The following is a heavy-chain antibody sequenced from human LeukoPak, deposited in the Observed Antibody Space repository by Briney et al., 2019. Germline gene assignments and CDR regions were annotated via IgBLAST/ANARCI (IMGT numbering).Heavy chain of an antibody. CDR3: ARSHTRKGFCGGGRCYPAVWWFDP. J-gene: IGHJ5*02. V-gene: IGHV1-8*01. CDR2: IDPKNGNR. D-gene: IGHD2-15*01. Sequence: ASVKVSCKASGYTFINNDINWVRQAPGQGLEWMAWIDPKNGNRGYAQNFQGRVTMTTDTSISTAYMELSSLSSEDTAVYYCARSHTRKGFCGGGRCYPAVWWFDPWGQGTLVTVSS. CDR1: GYTFINND.